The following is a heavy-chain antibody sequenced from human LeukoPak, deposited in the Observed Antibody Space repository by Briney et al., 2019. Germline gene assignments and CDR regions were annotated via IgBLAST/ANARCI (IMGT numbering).Heavy chain of an antibody. CDR3: ARDRGDYYFDY. J-gene: IGHJ4*02. Sequence: PSETLSLTCTVSGGSISSYYWSWIRQPPGKGLEWIGYIYYSGSTNYNPSLKSRVTISVDTSKNQFSLKLSSVTAEDTAVYYCARDRGDYYFDYWGQGTLVTVSS. V-gene: IGHV4-59*01. D-gene: IGHD3-10*01. CDR2: IYYSGST. CDR1: GGSISSYY.